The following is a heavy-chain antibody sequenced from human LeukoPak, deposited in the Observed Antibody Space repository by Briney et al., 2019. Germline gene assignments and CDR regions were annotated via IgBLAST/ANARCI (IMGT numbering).Heavy chain of an antibody. J-gene: IGHJ4*02. V-gene: IGHV4-34*01. Sequence: PSETLSLTCAVYGGSFSGYYWGWIRQPPGKGPEWIGEINHSGSTNYNPSLKSRVTISVDTSKNQFSLKLSSVTAADTAVYYCARGPNDFWSGYYSHYFDYWGQGTLVTVSS. CDR2: INHSGST. CDR1: GGSFSGYY. CDR3: ARGPNDFWSGYYSHYFDY. D-gene: IGHD3-3*01.